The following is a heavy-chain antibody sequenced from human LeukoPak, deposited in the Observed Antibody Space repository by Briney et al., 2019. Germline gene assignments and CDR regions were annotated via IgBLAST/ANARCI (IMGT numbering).Heavy chain of an antibody. D-gene: IGHD3-10*01. J-gene: IGHJ4*02. CDR1: GFTFGTYW. Sequence: GGALRLSCGASGFTFGTYWMHWGRQAPGKGLVWVPGINSDGGTTTYAGSVKGRFTISRDNAKNTLYLQMNNLRAEDTAIYYCATDSYVSGSYYRLFYWGQGTLVTVSS. CDR3: ATDSYVSGSYYRLFY. V-gene: IGHV3-74*01. CDR2: INSDGGTT.